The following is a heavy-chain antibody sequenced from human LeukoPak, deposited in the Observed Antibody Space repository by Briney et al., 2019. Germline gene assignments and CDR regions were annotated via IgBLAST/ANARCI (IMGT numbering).Heavy chain of an antibody. V-gene: IGHV3-30*02. CDR2: IRQDRSNK. Sequence: TGGSLSLFCAASGFTYSSYVMHWVRQAAGKGLDWVAFIRQDRSNKYYADSVKGRFTISRDNSKHTLYLQMNSLRAEDTAVYYCANGDYGGPKPGFDYWGQGTLVTVSS. CDR1: GFTYSSYV. CDR3: ANGDYGGPKPGFDY. D-gene: IGHD4-23*01. J-gene: IGHJ4*02.